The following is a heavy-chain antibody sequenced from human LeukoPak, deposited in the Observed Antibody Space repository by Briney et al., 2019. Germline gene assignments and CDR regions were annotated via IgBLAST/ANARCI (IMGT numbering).Heavy chain of an antibody. D-gene: IGHD3-9*01. V-gene: IGHV1-18*01. CDR1: GYTFTSYG. J-gene: IGHJ4*02. CDR3: ARDPPSLYYDILTGYYNRKGDPLFDY. Sequence: AASVKVPCKASGYTFTSYGISWVRQAPGQGLEWVGWISAYNGNTNYAQKLQGRVTMTTDTSTSTAYMELRSLRSDDTAVYYCARDPPSLYYDILTGYYNRKGDPLFDYWGQGTLVTVSS. CDR2: ISAYNGNT.